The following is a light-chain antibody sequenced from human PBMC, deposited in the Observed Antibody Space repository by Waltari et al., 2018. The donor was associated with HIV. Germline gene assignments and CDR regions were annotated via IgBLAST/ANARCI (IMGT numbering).Light chain of an antibody. V-gene: IGKV3-15*01. Sequence: PGERATLSCRASQTVGSDLAWYQQKPGQSPRLLIYGASNRATGIPARFSGSGSGTEFTLTIGSLQSEDSAVYFCQQYNNWLTFGGGTKVEIK. J-gene: IGKJ4*01. CDR1: QTVGSD. CDR3: QQYNNWLT. CDR2: GAS.